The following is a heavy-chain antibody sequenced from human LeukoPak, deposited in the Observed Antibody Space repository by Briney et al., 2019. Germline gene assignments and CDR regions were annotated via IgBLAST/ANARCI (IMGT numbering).Heavy chain of an antibody. CDR1: GGSISSGSYY. J-gene: IGHJ4*02. CDR3: ARRRLGYCSGGSCYSDPLYYFDY. CDR2: IYTSGST. V-gene: IGHV4-61*02. Sequence: SETLSLTCTVSGGSISSGSYYWSWIRQPAGKGLEWIGRIYTSGSTNYNPSLKSRVTISVDTSKNQFSLKLSSVTAADTAVYYCARRRLGYCSGGSCYSDPLYYFDYWGQGTLVTVSS. D-gene: IGHD2-15*01.